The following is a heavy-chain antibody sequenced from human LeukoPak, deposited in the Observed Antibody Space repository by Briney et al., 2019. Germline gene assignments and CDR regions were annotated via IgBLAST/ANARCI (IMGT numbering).Heavy chain of an antibody. J-gene: IGHJ4*02. Sequence: ASVKVSCKASGYTFTSYGISWVRQAPGQGLEWMGWISAYNGNTNYAQKLQGRVTMTTDTSTSTAYMELRSLRSDDTAVYYCARDWLSGYSGSYYTPWYFDYWGQGTLVTVSS. CDR3: ARDWLSGYSGSYYTPWYFDY. CDR2: ISAYNGNT. D-gene: IGHD1-26*01. V-gene: IGHV1-18*01. CDR1: GYTFTSYG.